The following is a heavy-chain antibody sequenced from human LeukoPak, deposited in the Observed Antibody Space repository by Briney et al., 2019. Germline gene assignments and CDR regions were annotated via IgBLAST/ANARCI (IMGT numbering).Heavy chain of an antibody. CDR2: INSDGSST. D-gene: IGHD3-9*01. CDR1: GFTFSSYS. Sequence: PGGSLRLSCAASGFTFSSYSMNWVRQAPGKGLVWVSRINSDGSSTSYADSVKGRLTISRDNAKNTLYLQMNSLRAEDTAVYYCAREGTQLRYFDWLSGDFDYWGQGTLVTVSS. V-gene: IGHV3-74*01. J-gene: IGHJ4*02. CDR3: AREGTQLRYFDWLSGDFDY.